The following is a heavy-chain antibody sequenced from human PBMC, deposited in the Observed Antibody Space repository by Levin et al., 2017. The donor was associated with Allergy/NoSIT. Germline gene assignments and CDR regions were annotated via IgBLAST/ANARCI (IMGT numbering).Heavy chain of an antibody. D-gene: IGHD5-12*01. CDR2: ISSSSSYT. CDR3: AREGDSGYRGQDAFDI. V-gene: IGHV3-11*05. Sequence: GGSLRLSCAASGFTFSDYYMSWIRQAPGKGLEWVSYISSSSSYTNYADSVKGRFTISRDNAKNSLYLQMNSLRAEDTAVYYCAREGDSGYRGQDAFDIWGQGTMVTVSS. CDR1: GFTFSDYY. J-gene: IGHJ3*02.